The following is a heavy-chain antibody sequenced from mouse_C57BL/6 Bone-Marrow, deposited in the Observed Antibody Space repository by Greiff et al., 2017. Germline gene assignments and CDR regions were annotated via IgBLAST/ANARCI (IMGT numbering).Heavy chain of an antibody. CDR2: IDPENGDT. D-gene: IGHD1-1*01. J-gene: IGHJ3*01. Sequence: VQLQQSGAELVRPGASVKLSCTASGFNIKDDYMHWVKQRPEQGLEWIGWIDPENGDTEYASKFQGKATITADTSSNTADLQLSSLTSEDTAVYYCTPYYYGSLFAYWGQGTLVTVSA. V-gene: IGHV14-4*01. CDR3: TPYYYGSLFAY. CDR1: GFNIKDDY.